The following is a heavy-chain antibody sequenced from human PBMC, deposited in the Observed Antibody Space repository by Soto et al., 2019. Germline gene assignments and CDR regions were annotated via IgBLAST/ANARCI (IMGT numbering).Heavy chain of an antibody. D-gene: IGHD2-8*01. CDR2: ISSSSSVI. J-gene: IGHJ4*02. Sequence: GGSLRLSCAASGFTFSTYTMNWVRQAPGRGLEWVSYISSSSSVIYYADSVRGRFTISRDNAKNSLYLQMNSLRAEDSAVYYCARHQPGVHFDYWGQGALVTISS. CDR1: GFTFSTYT. CDR3: ARHQPGVHFDY. V-gene: IGHV3-48*01.